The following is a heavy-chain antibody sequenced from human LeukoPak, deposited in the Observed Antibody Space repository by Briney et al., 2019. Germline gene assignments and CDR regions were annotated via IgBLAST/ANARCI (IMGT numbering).Heavy chain of an antibody. CDR2: ISARLDST. Sequence: GGSLRLSCAASGFSFNNYAMAWVRQVPGKGLEWVSSISARLDSTYYADSVKGRFTISRDNSKNTLYLQMNSLRAEDTAIYYCAKRQVPSALGSVDFWGQGTLVTVSS. CDR3: AKRQVPSALGSVDF. V-gene: IGHV3-23*01. CDR1: GFSFNNYA. D-gene: IGHD3-10*01. J-gene: IGHJ4*02.